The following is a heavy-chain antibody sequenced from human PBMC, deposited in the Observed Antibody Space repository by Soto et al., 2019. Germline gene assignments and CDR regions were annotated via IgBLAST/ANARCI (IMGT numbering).Heavy chain of an antibody. D-gene: IGHD1-1*01. V-gene: IGHV4-39*01. J-gene: IGHJ6*02. CDR3: AVTLQDYYYYGMDV. CDR1: GGSISSSSYY. Sequence: PEETLSLTCTVSGGSISSSSYYWGWIRQPPGKGLEWIGSIYYSGSTYYNPSLKSRVTISVDTSKNQFSLKLSSVTAADTAVYYCAVTLQDYYYYGMDVWGQGTTVTVSS. CDR2: IYYSGST.